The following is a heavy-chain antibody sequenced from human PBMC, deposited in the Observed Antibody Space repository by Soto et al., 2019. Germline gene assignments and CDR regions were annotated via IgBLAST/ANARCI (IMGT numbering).Heavy chain of an antibody. V-gene: IGHV3-30*18. J-gene: IGHJ4*02. CDR1: GFTFSSYG. CDR2: ILYDGSNK. Sequence: QVQLVESGGGVVQPGRSLRLSCAASGFTFSSYGMHWVRQAPGKGLEWVAVILYDGSNKYYADSVKGRFTISRDNSKNTLYLQMNSLRAEDTAVYYCAKDMAAVVGPIDYWGQETLVTVSS. CDR3: AKDMAAVVGPIDY. D-gene: IGHD6-19*01.